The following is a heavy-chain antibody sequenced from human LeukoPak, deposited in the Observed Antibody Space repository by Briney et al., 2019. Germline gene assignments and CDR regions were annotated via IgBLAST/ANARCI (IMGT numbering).Heavy chain of an antibody. CDR1: GGSTSSYY. Sequence: SETLSLTCTVSGGSTSSYYWSWIRQPPGKGLEWIGYIYYSGSTNYNPSLKSRVTISVDTSKNQFSLKLSSVTAADTAVYYCARWGGGYSYGDDAFDIWGQGTMVTVSS. CDR2: IYYSGST. D-gene: IGHD5-18*01. CDR3: ARWGGGYSYGDDAFDI. J-gene: IGHJ3*02. V-gene: IGHV4-59*08.